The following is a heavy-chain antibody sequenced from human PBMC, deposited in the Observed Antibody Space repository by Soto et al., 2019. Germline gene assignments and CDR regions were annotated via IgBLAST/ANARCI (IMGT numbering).Heavy chain of an antibody. D-gene: IGHD7-27*01. CDR1: GGSISNHY. Sequence: QVQLQESGPGLVKPSETLSLTCSVSGGSISNHYWGWIPRPPGKGLEWIGYIYYNGNTNYNPSLKSRVTMSVDTSRNQISLKLTTVTAADTAVYYCTRANWYSEYWGQGTLVTVSS. CDR3: TRANWYSEY. CDR2: IYYNGNT. J-gene: IGHJ4*02. V-gene: IGHV4-59*11.